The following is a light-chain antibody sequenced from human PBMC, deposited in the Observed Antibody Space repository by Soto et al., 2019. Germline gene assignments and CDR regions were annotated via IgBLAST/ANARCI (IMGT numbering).Light chain of an antibody. V-gene: IGKV1-5*03. CDR2: KAS. Sequence: DIQMTQSPSTLSGSVGDRVTITCRASQTISSWLAWYQQKPGKAPKLLIYKASTLKSGVPSRFSGSGSGTEFTLTISSLQPDDFATYYCQQYNTYSWTFGPGTRWIS. J-gene: IGKJ1*01. CDR3: QQYNTYSWT. CDR1: QTISSW.